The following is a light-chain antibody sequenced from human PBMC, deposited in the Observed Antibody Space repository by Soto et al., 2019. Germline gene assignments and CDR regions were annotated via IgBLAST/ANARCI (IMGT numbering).Light chain of an antibody. J-gene: IGKJ5*01. CDR3: QQRSNWPQGT. Sequence: EIVLTQSPATLSLSPGERATLSCRASQSVSSYLAWYQQKPGQAPRLLPYDASNRATGIPARFSGSGSGTDFTLTISSLEPEDFAVYYCQQRSNWPQGTVGQGTRLEIK. CDR1: QSVSSY. V-gene: IGKV3-11*01. CDR2: DAS.